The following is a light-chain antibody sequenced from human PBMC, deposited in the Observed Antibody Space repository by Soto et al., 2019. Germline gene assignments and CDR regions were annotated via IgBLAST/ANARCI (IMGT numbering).Light chain of an antibody. Sequence: EIVLTQSPGTLSLSPGERATLSCRASQSVSSSYLAWYQQKPGQAPRLLIYGASSRATGIPDRFSGSGSGTDFTRTISRLEPEDFAVYYCQQYGSSPARITFGPGTKVDIK. CDR2: GAS. V-gene: IGKV3-20*01. CDR3: QQYGSSPARIT. J-gene: IGKJ3*01. CDR1: QSVSSSY.